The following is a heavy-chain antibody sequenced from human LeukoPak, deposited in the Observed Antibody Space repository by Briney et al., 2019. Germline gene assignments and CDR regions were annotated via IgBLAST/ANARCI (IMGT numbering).Heavy chain of an antibody. CDR3: ARDSSKRDYDFWSGYYRFDP. D-gene: IGHD3-3*01. V-gene: IGHV1-2*06. Sequence: ASVKVSCKASGYTFTGYYMHWVRQAPGQGLEWMGRINPSSGGTNYAQKFQGRVTMTRDTSISTAYMELSRLRSDDTAVYYCARDSSKRDYDFWSGYYRFDPWGQGTLVTVSS. CDR1: GYTFTGYY. CDR2: INPSSGGT. J-gene: IGHJ5*02.